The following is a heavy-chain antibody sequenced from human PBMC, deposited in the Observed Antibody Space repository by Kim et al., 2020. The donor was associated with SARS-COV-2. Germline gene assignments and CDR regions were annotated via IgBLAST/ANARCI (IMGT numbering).Heavy chain of an antibody. V-gene: IGHV3-23*01. CDR2: IGNGGVST. J-gene: IGHJ4*02. Sequence: GGSLRLSCAASGFSFNTYAMSWVRQAPGKGLEWVSVIGNGGVSTHYADSVKGRFAISRDNSKNTLYLHMNSLRVEDTAVYYCAKGGLRSSPLDYWGQGTLVTVSS. CDR3: AKGGLRSSPLDY. CDR1: GFSFNTYA. D-gene: IGHD2-2*01.